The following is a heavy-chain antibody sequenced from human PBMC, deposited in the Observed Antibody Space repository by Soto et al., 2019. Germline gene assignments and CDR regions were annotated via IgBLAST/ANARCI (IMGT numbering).Heavy chain of an antibody. CDR3: AKSWELRRFFAY. J-gene: IGHJ4*02. CDR2: IYHDGST. Sequence: QVQLQESGPALVEPSGTLSLTCTVSGGSISSNDWWTWFRQPPGKRLEWIGEIYHDGSTTYNPSLESRVTLSIDKSTNHFSLTLRSVSAADTALYYCAKSWELRRFFAYWGQGTLVTVSS. CDR1: GGSISSNDW. V-gene: IGHV4-4*02. D-gene: IGHD1-26*01.